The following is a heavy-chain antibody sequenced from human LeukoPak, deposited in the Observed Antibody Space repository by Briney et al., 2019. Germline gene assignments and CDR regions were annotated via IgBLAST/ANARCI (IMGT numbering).Heavy chain of an antibody. CDR2: TSNDGSSK. Sequence: PGKSLRLSCAASKFTFSTFAMHWVRQAPGKGLEWVALTSNDGSSKYYTDSVKGRFTISRDNSKNTLYLQMNSLRAEDTAVYYCATLWDPVAGTTQPLLWGQGTLVSVSS. J-gene: IGHJ4*02. CDR3: ATLWDPVAGTTQPLL. D-gene: IGHD6-19*01. CDR1: KFTFSTFA. V-gene: IGHV3-30-3*01.